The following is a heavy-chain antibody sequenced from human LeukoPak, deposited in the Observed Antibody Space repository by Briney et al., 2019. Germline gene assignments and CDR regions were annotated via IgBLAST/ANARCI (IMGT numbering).Heavy chain of an antibody. CDR3: ARSSTGLFDY. CDR2: ISSSSYI. J-gene: IGHJ4*02. V-gene: IGHV3-21*01. D-gene: IGHD1-1*01. CDR1: GFTFSSYS. Sequence: GGSLRLSCAASGFTFSSYSMNWVRQAPGKGLEWVSSISSSSYIYYADSVKGRFTISRDNAKNSLYLQMNSLRAEDTAEYYCARSSTGLFDYWGQGTLVTVSS.